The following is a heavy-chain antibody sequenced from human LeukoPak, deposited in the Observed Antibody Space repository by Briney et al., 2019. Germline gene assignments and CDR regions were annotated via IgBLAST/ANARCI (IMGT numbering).Heavy chain of an antibody. CDR2: ISGSGGST. J-gene: IGHJ4*02. Sequence: GGSLRLSCAASGFAFSSYAMSWVRQAPGKGLEWVSAISGSGGSTYYADSVKGRFTISRDNSKNTLYLQMNSLRAEDTAVYYCAIWPGYSSVWPPRFDYWGQGTLVTVSS. CDR3: AIWPGYSSVWPPRFDY. V-gene: IGHV3-23*01. CDR1: GFAFSSYA. D-gene: IGHD6-19*01.